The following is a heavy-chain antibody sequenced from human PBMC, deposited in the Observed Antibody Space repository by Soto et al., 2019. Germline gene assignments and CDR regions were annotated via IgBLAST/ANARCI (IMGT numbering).Heavy chain of an antibody. CDR3: ARDVQHWWDYATGGFDY. Sequence: QIQLVQSGPEVKRPGASVRVSCKASGYSFVSHGISWVRQAPGQGLEWMAWIGPYKGGTKSAQRLQGRVTVTTDTHTSSVYMELRNLGPDDTAVYYCARDVQHWWDYATGGFDYWGQGTLVAVSS. CDR2: IGPYKGGT. D-gene: IGHD2-8*02. J-gene: IGHJ4*02. CDR1: GYSFVSHG. V-gene: IGHV1-18*04.